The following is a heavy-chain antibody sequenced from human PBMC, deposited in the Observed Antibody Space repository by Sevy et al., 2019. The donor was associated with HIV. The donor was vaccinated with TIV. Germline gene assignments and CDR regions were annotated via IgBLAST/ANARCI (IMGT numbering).Heavy chain of an antibody. CDR2: IYPGDSDT. V-gene: IGHV5-51*01. CDR1: GYSFTNYW. D-gene: IGHD3-10*01. J-gene: IGHJ2*01. Sequence: GESLKISCKGSGYSFTNYWIAWVRQMPGKGLEWMGIIYPGDSDTRYNPSFQGQVTISADKSMNTAYLQWGSLKASDTAIYYCARRSSGAIWYFDLWGRGTLVTVSS. CDR3: ARRSSGAIWYFDL.